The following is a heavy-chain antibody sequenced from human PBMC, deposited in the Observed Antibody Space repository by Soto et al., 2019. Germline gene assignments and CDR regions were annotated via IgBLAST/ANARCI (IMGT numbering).Heavy chain of an antibody. CDR3: ARIYYDSSGYAEKY. CDR1: GCTFSSYA. Sequence: VASVKVSCKASGCTFSSYAISWVRQAPGQGLEWMGGIIPIFGTANYAQKFQGRVTITADESTSTAYMELSSLRSEDTAVYYCARIYYDSSGYAEKYWGQGTLVSVS. V-gene: IGHV1-69*13. J-gene: IGHJ4*02. D-gene: IGHD3-22*01. CDR2: IIPIFGTA.